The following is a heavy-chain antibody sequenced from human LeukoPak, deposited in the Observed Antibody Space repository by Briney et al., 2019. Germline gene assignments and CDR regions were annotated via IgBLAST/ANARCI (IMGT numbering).Heavy chain of an antibody. Sequence: GGSLRLSCAASGFTFSSYSMNWVRQAPGKGLEWVSYISSSSSTIYYADSVKGRFTISRDNAENSLYLQMNSLRAEDTAVYYCATGTLGGWHYFDYWGQGTLVTVSS. V-gene: IGHV3-48*01. CDR3: ATGTLGGWHYFDY. CDR2: ISSSSSTI. CDR1: GFTFSSYS. D-gene: IGHD2-15*01. J-gene: IGHJ4*02.